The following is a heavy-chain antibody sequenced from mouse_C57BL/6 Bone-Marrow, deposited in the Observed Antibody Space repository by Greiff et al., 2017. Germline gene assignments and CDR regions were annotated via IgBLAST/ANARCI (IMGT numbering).Heavy chain of an antibody. D-gene: IGHD2-2*01. J-gene: IGHJ4*01. CDR2: IDPEDGET. Sequence: VQLQQSGAELVKPGASVKLSCTASGFNIKDYYMHWVKQRAEQGLEWIGRIDPEDGETKYAPTFQGTATITADTSSNTAYLPLSSLTSEDTAVDYCVRGRVTAGGYAMDYGGQGNSVTVSS. CDR1: GFNIKDYY. V-gene: IGHV14-2*01. CDR3: VRGRVTAGGYAMDY.